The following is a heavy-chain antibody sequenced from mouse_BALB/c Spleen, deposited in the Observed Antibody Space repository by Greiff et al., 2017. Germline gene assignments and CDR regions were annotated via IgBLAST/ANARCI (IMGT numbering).Heavy chain of an antibody. CDR3: NGGGNPYYYAMDY. CDR1: GFNIKDYY. V-gene: IGHV14-4*02. Sequence: VQLKESGAELVRSGASVKLSCTASGFNIKDYYMHWVKQRPEQGLEWIGWIDPENGDTEYAPKFQGKATMTADTSSNTAYLQLSSLTSEDTAVYYCNGGGNPYYYAMDYWGQGTSVTVSS. D-gene: IGHD1-1*02. J-gene: IGHJ4*01. CDR2: IDPENGDT.